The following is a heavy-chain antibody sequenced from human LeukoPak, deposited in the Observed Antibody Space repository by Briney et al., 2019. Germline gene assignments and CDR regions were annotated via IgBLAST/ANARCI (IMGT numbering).Heavy chain of an antibody. CDR3: ARNRWGTAVALVGY. CDR1: GYTFTDYY. D-gene: IGHD5-18*01. CDR2: INPNSGGT. V-gene: IGHV1-2*06. J-gene: IGHJ4*02. Sequence: ASVKVSCKASGYTFTDYYIHWVRQAPGQGLEWMGRINPNSGGTNYAQKFQGRITMTRDTSITTAYMEVTRLRADDTAVYYCARNRWGTAVALVGYWGQGTLVTVSS.